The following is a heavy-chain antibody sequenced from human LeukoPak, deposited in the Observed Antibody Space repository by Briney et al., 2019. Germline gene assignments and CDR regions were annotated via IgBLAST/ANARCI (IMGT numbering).Heavy chain of an antibody. CDR2: INPNSGGT. Sequence: ASVKVSCKASGYTFTGYYMHWVRQAPGQGLEWMGWINPNSGGTHYAQKFQGRVTMTRDTSISTAYMELRRLRSDDGAFYYCARGPPTIVVIITTGDFDCWGQGTLVTVSS. J-gene: IGHJ4*02. D-gene: IGHD3-22*01. CDR3: ARGPPTIVVIITTGDFDC. CDR1: GYTFTGYY. V-gene: IGHV1-2*02.